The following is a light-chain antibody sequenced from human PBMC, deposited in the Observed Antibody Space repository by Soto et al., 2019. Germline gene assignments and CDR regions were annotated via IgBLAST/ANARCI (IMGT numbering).Light chain of an antibody. V-gene: IGKV3-15*01. CDR2: VES. J-gene: IGKJ1*01. CDR1: QSVTNN. Sequence: EIVMTQSPATLSVSPGERATLSCRTSQSVTNNLAWYQQNPGQAPRLLFYVESTRATGVPDRFSGSGSGTDLTLTIHRLQSEDFAVYYCQKYHNWPWTXGQGTKVDIK. CDR3: QKYHNWPWT.